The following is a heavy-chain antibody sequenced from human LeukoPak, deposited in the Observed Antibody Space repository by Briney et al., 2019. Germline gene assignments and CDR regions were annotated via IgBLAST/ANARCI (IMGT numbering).Heavy chain of an antibody. D-gene: IGHD5-18*01. CDR1: GFTFSSNA. V-gene: IGHV3-23*01. Sequence: GGTLSLTCSASGFTFSSNAISWVRQAQGQGLEWVATISGGGSSTYYADPVKGRFTISRDNSKNTLYLQMNSLRAEDTAVYYCAKGLGYSYLHRFDPGGQGTLVTVSS. J-gene: IGHJ5*02. CDR3: AKGLGYSYLHRFDP. CDR2: ISGGGSST.